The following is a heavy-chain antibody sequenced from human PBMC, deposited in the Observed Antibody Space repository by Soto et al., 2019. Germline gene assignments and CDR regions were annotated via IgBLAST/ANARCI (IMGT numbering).Heavy chain of an antibody. CDR3: ARHNGPLYVGYYYDMDV. CDR2: IYYSGYT. J-gene: IGHJ6*02. D-gene: IGHD3-16*01. Sequence: QLQLQESGPGLVKPSETLSLTCTVSGGSISSSSYYWGWIRQPPGKALEWIGSIYYSGYTYYNPSFKSRVTISVDTSKTQFSLELRSVTAADTAVYYCARHNGPLYVGYYYDMDVWGQGTTVTVSS. CDR1: GGSISSSSYY. V-gene: IGHV4-39*01.